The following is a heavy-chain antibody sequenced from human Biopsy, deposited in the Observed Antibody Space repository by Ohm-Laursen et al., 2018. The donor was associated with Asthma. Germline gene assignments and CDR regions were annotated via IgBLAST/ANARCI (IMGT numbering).Heavy chain of an antibody. J-gene: IGHJ6*02. V-gene: IGHV4-30-4*02. CDR3: ARVVSYGDIYFGIDV. CDR2: VFWSGST. Sequence: PSDTLSLTCRVSGGYTGSSDHHWAWIRQAPGKGLEWIGFVFWSGSTHYSRSLERRVSISIDTATNEFSMKLWSVTPADTAVYFCARVVSYGDIYFGIDVWGPGTTVIVS. D-gene: IGHD4-17*01. CDR1: GGYTGSSDHH.